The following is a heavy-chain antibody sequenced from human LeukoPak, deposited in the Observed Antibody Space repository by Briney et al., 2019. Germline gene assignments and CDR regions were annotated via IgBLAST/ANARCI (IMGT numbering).Heavy chain of an antibody. CDR2: INHSGST. Sequence: SETLSLTCAVYGGSFSGYYWSWIRQPPGKGLEWIGEINHSGSTNYNTSLKSRVTISVDTSKNQFSLKLSSVTAADTAVYYCARLPYYYDSSGYYYWGQGTLVTVSS. V-gene: IGHV4-34*01. CDR1: GGSFSGYY. J-gene: IGHJ4*02. CDR3: ARLPYYYDSSGYYY. D-gene: IGHD3-22*01.